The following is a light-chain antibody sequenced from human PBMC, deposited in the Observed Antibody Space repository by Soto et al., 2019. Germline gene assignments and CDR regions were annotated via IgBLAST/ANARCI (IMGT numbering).Light chain of an antibody. Sequence: EIVLTQSPATLSLSPGERATLSCRASQSVSSYLAWYQQKPGQAPRLLIYDASRRATGIPDRFSGSGSGTDFTLTISRLEPEDFAVYYCQQYDSSPITFGQGTRLEI. V-gene: IGKV3-20*01. CDR3: QQYDSSPIT. CDR2: DAS. J-gene: IGKJ5*01. CDR1: QSVSSY.